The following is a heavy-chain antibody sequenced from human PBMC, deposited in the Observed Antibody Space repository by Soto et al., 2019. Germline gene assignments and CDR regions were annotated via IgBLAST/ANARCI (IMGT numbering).Heavy chain of an antibody. CDR1: GGSISSGEYY. V-gene: IGHV4-30-4*01. CDR3: VRGVLS. Sequence: SETLSLTCTVSGGSISSGEYYWTWIRQPPGKGLEWIGYISYSGSTHYSPSLKSRVSITVDTSKNQFSLNLASVSAEDTAVYFCVRGVLSWGQGTLVTVSS. D-gene: IGHD3-10*01. CDR2: ISYSGST. J-gene: IGHJ1*01.